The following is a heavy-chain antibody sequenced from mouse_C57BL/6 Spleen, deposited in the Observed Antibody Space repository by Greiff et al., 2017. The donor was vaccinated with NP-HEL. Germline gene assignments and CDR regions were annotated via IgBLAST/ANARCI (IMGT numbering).Heavy chain of an antibody. CDR1: GFNIKNTY. CDR2: IDPANGNT. Sequence: VQLKQSVAELVRPGASVKLSCTASGFNIKNTYMHWVKQRPEQGLEWIGRIDPANGNTKYAPKFQGKATITAATSSNTAYLQLSSLTSEDTAIYYGARGMDYDWYFDVWGTRTTVTVSS. D-gene: IGHD2-4*01. V-gene: IGHV14-3*01. CDR3: ARGMDYDWYFDV. J-gene: IGHJ1*03.